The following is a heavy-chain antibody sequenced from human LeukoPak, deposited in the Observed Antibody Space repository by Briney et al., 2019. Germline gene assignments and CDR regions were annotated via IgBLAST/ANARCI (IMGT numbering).Heavy chain of an antibody. CDR2: ISWNSGSI. CDR1: GFNFGDYA. Sequence: GGSLRLSCAASGFNFGDYAMHWVRQAPGKGLEWVSNISWNSGSIGYADSVKGRVTISRDNAKNSLYLQMNRLRAEDMALYYCAKDSKRRNLNCRGTNCFSYFFDCWGLGTLVTVSS. V-gene: IGHV3-9*03. J-gene: IGHJ4*02. CDR3: AKDSKRRNLNCRGTNCFSYFFDC. D-gene: IGHD2-2*01.